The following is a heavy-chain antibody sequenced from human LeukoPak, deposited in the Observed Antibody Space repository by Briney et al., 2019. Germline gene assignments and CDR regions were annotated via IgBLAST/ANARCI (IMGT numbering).Heavy chain of an antibody. V-gene: IGHV3-7*05. J-gene: IGHJ4*02. CDR2: IKQDGSEK. D-gene: IGHD5-18*01. Sequence: GGSLRLSCVASGFTFSSYWMSWVRQAPGKGLEWVANIKQDGSEKYYVDSVKGRFTISRDNAKNSLYLQMNSLRAEDTAVYYCAREAGIPPSTQQWPTSVDYWGQGSLVTVSS. CDR3: AREAGIPPSTQQWPTSVDY. CDR1: GFTFSSYW.